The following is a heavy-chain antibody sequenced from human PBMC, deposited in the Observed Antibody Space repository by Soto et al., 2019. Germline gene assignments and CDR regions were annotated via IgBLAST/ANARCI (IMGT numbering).Heavy chain of an antibody. CDR2: IVVGSGNT. Sequence: SVKVSCKASGFTFTSSTMQWVRQARGQRLEWIGWIVVGSGNTNYAQKFQERVTITRDMSTSTAYMELSSLRSEDTAVYYCAAGHEYYYYYYMDVWGKGTTVTVSS. CDR1: GFTFTSST. J-gene: IGHJ6*03. CDR3: AAGHEYYYYYYMDV. V-gene: IGHV1-58*02.